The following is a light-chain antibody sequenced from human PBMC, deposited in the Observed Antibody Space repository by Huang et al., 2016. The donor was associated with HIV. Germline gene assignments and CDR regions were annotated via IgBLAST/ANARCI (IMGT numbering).Light chain of an antibody. Sequence: DVVLSQSPLSLTVTLGQPASISCRSSQSLVYSDGNTYLSWFHQRPGQSPMRLIYKVTSRDSGVPDRFGGSGSGTDFTLKISKVEAEDVGVYYCIQGTHWPPYTFGQGTKVEIK. V-gene: IGKV2-30*01. CDR3: IQGTHWPPYT. J-gene: IGKJ2*01. CDR1: QSLVYSDGNTY. CDR2: KVT.